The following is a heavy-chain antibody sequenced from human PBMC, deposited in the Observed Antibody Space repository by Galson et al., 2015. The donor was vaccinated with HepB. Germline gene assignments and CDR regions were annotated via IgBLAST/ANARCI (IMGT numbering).Heavy chain of an antibody. V-gene: IGHV1-18*04. D-gene: IGHD2-2*01. CDR1: GYTFTSYG. CDR3: ARDTVVVPAATPPDYYYYGMDV. Sequence: QSGAEVKKPGASVKVSCKASGYTFTSYGISWVRQAPGQGLEWMGWISAYNGNTNYAQKLQGRVTMTTDTSTSTAYMELRSLRSDDTAVYYCARDTVVVPAATPPDYYYYGMDVWGQGTTVTVSS. CDR2: ISAYNGNT. J-gene: IGHJ6*02.